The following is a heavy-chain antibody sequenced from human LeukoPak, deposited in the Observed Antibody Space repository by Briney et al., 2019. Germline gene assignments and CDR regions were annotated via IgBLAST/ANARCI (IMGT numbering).Heavy chain of an antibody. V-gene: IGHV1-2*02. CDR1: GYTSTGYY. CDR3: ARDAPHQRFDY. CDR2: INPNSGGT. Sequence: ASVKVSCKASGYTSTGYYMHWVRQAPGQGLEWMGWINPNSGGTNYAQKFQGRVTMTRDTSISTVYLDLSGLGYDDTAVYYCARDAPHQRFDYWGQGTLVTVSS. J-gene: IGHJ4*02.